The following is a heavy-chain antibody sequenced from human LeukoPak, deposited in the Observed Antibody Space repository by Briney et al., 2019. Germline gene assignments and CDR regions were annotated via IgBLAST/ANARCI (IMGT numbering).Heavy chain of an antibody. J-gene: IGHJ6*03. CDR1: GFTFSSYG. CDR3: ARTMITFGEVIGMSRDYYYYYYMDV. CDR2: IRYDGSNK. Sequence: GGSLRLSCAASGFTFSSYGMHWVRQAPGKGREGVAFIRYDGSNKYYADSVKGRFTISRDNSKNTLYVQMNSLRAEDTAVYYCARTMITFGEVIGMSRDYYYYYYMDVWGKGTTVTVSS. V-gene: IGHV3-30*02. D-gene: IGHD3-16*01.